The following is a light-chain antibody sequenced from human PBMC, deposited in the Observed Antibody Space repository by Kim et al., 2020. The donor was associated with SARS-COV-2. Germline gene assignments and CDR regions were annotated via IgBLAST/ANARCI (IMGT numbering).Light chain of an antibody. J-gene: IGKJ5*01. CDR1: QSVTSSY. CDR2: GAS. Sequence: EIVLTQSPGTLSLSPGERATLSCRASQSVTSSYFAWYQQKPGLAPGLLIYGASSRATGIPDRFSGSGSGTDFTLTISRLEPEDFAVYYCQQYGISPPITFGQGTRLEIK. CDR3: QQYGISPPIT. V-gene: IGKV3-20*01.